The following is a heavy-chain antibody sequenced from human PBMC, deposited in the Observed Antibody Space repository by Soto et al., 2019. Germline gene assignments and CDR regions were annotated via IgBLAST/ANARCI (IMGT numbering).Heavy chain of an antibody. V-gene: IGHV1-69*13. CDR3: ARDPDCSGGSCYRFDP. Sequence: GASVKVSCKASGGTFSSYAISWVRQAPGQGLEWMGGIIPIFGTANYAQKFQGRVTITADESTSTAYMELSSLRSEDTAVYYCARDPDCSGGSCYRFDPWGQGTLVTVSS. CDR2: IIPIFGTA. J-gene: IGHJ5*02. D-gene: IGHD2-15*01. CDR1: GGTFSSYA.